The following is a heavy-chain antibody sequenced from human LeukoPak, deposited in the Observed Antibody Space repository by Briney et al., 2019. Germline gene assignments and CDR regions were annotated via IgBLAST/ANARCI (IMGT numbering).Heavy chain of an antibody. V-gene: IGHV3-30*02. J-gene: IGHJ4*02. CDR1: GFTFSSYG. CDR2: IRYDGSNK. Sequence: GGSLRLSCAASGFTFSSYGMHWVRQAPGKGLEWVAFIRYDGSNKYYADSVKGRFTISRDNSKNTLYLQMNSLRAEDTAVYYCAKGAAYYYDSSAPMPFDWGQGTLVTVSS. D-gene: IGHD3-22*01. CDR3: AKGAAYYYDSSAPMPFD.